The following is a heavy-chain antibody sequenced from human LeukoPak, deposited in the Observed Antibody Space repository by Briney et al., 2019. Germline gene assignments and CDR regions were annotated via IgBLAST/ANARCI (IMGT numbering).Heavy chain of an antibody. Sequence: GRSLRLSCAASGFTFSRNGMHWVRQAPGKGPEWVAVISYDGSKEYYADSVKGRFTISRDNSRNTLYVQMNSLRAEDAAVYYCAKEYSSGWYYFDNWGQGTLVTVSS. CDR2: ISYDGSKE. CDR1: GFTFSRNG. D-gene: IGHD6-19*01. CDR3: AKEYSSGWYYFDN. V-gene: IGHV3-30*18. J-gene: IGHJ4*02.